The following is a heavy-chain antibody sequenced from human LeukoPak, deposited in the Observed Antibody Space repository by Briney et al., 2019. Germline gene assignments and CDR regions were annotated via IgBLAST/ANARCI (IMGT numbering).Heavy chain of an antibody. J-gene: IGHJ6*03. D-gene: IGHD5-18*01. Sequence: SETLSLTCTVSGGSLSRFYWAWIRQPAGRGLEWIGRIHSGGTTNYNPSLESRLTFSLDTSQNQFSLKLNSVTAAGTAVYYCARDSPDGYTSGHYYYYLDVWGKGTTVTVSS. CDR2: IHSGGTT. CDR3: ARDSPDGYTSGHYYYYLDV. CDR1: GGSLSRFY. V-gene: IGHV4-4*07.